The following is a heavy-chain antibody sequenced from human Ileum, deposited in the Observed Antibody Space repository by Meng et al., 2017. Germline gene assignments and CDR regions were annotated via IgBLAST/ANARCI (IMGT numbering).Heavy chain of an antibody. D-gene: IGHD4-23*01. V-gene: IGHV3-20*04. Sequence: GESLKISCAASGFPLDDYGMSWVRQGPGKGLEWVPGIDWNGDNTNYADSVKGRFTISRDNAKNSLSLQMNTLRDEDTDLYYCTRARLRWYRDSFNIWGQGTVAT. CDR2: IDWNGDNT. CDR3: TRARLRWYRDSFNI. J-gene: IGHJ3*02. CDR1: GFPLDDYG.